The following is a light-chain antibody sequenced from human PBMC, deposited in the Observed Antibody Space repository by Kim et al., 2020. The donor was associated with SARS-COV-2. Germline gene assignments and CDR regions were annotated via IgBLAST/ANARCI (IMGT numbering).Light chain of an antibody. CDR3: QQLQVYPRA. CDR1: QGISSS. J-gene: IGKJ1*01. V-gene: IGKV1-9*01. CDR2: GAS. Sequence: ASVEDRITSTCRASQGISSSLAWYQQKPGKAPKLLIYGASTLQSEVPSRFSGSGSVTEFSLTISSLQPEDFATYYCQQLQVYPRAFGQGTKVDIK.